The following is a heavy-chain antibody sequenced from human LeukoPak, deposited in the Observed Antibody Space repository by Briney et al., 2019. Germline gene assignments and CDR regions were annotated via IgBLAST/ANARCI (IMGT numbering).Heavy chain of an antibody. CDR2: INLNSGGT. J-gene: IGHJ6*02. Sequence: ASVKVSCKASGYTFTGYYMHWVRQAPGQGLEWMGWINLNSGGTNYAQKFQGRVTMTRDTSISTAYMELSRLRSDDTAVYYCARDLVPAAIDYYYGMDVWGQGTTVTVSS. CDR3: ARDLVPAAIDYYYGMDV. CDR1: GYTFTGYY. V-gene: IGHV1-2*02. D-gene: IGHD2-2*01.